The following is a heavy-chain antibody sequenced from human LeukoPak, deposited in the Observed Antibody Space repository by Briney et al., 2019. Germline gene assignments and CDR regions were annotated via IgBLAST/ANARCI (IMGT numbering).Heavy chain of an antibody. J-gene: IGHJ4*02. CDR1: GFTFNIYW. V-gene: IGHV3-7*01. D-gene: IGHD6-19*01. CDR2: IKKDGSEK. CDR3: ARGGGVAGLFDY. Sequence: GGSLRLSCVASGFTFNIYWMSWVRQAPGKGLERVANIKKDGSEKYYVDSVKGRFTISRDNGKNSLYLQMNSLRAEDTAVYYCARGGGVAGLFDYWGQGTLVTVSS.